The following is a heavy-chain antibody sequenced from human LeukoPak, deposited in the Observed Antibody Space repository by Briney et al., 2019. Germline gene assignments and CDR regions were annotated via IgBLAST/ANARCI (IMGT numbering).Heavy chain of an antibody. CDR3: ASPREYCSGGSCYSFDY. CDR1: GGTFSSYA. CDR2: IIPIFGTA. V-gene: IGHV1-69*05. D-gene: IGHD2-15*01. J-gene: IGHJ4*02. Sequence: GASVKVSCKASGGTFSSYAISWVRQAPGQGLEWTGGIIPIFGTANYAQKFQGRVTITTDESTSTAYMELSSLRSEDTAVYYCASPREYCSGGSCYSFDYWGQGTLVTVSS.